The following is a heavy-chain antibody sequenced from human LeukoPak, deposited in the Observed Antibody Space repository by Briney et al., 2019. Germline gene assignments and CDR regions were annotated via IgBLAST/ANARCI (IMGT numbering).Heavy chain of an antibody. CDR2: IYYSGST. V-gene: IGHV4-31*03. J-gene: IGHJ3*02. CDR3: ARGRIVETIRDAFDI. Sequence: SETLSLTCTVPGGSIRSGGYYWSWIRQHPGKGLEWIGYIYYSGSTYYNPSLKSRVTISVDTSKNQFSLRLSSVTAADTAVYYCARGRIVETIRDAFDIWGQGTMVTVSS. CDR1: GGSIRSGGYY. D-gene: IGHD1-26*01.